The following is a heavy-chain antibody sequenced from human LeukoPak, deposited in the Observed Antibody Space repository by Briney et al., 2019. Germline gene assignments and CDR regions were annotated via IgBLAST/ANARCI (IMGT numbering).Heavy chain of an antibody. CDR3: ARTEGGGYSYGYWFDP. CDR2: IYYSGST. CDR1: GGSISSYY. Sequence: SETLSLTCTVSGGSISSYYWSRIRQPPGKGLEWIGYIYYSGSTNYNPSLKSRVTISVDTSKNQFSLKLSSVTAADTAVYYCARTEGGGYSYGYWFDPWGQGTLVTVSS. J-gene: IGHJ5*02. V-gene: IGHV4-59*01. D-gene: IGHD5-18*01.